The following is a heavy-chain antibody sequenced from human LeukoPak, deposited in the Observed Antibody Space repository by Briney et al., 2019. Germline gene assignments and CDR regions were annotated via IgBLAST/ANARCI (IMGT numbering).Heavy chain of an antibody. Sequence: SETLSPTCSVSGGSISSYFWSWVRQPPGKGLEWIGCFYHSGSTNYNPSLKSRVTTSVDTSKNQFSLRLNSVTAADTAVYCCASTQQWLAFDYWGQGILVTVSS. V-gene: IGHV4-59*01. CDR3: ASTQQWLAFDY. CDR1: GGSISSYF. CDR2: FYHSGST. J-gene: IGHJ4*02. D-gene: IGHD6-19*01.